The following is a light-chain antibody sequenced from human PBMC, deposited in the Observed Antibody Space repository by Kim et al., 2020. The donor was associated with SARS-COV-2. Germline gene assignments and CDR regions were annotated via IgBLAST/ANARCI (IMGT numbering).Light chain of an antibody. CDR1: SLRSHY. V-gene: IGLV3-19*01. Sequence: SSALTQDPSVSVTLGQTVRITCQGDSLRSHYASWYRQKPGQAPILVIYDTDNRPSGIPDRFSGSSSGHTASLTITGAQAEDEADYYCNSRDSSGYNVVFGGGTKLTVL. J-gene: IGLJ2*01. CDR2: DTD. CDR3: NSRDSSGYNVV.